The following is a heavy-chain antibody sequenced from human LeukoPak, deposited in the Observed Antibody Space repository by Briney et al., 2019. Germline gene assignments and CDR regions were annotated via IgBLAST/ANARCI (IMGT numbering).Heavy chain of an antibody. CDR1: GFTFSSYA. CDR2: ISGSGGST. D-gene: IGHD2-15*01. V-gene: IGHV3-23*01. J-gene: IGHJ4*02. CDR3: VRDNPRCCGVVPANIDDF. Sequence: GGSLRLSCAASGFTFSSYAMSWVRQAPGKGLEWVSAISGSGGSTYYADSVKGRFTISRDNSKNSLYLQMNSLRAEDTAVYYCVRDNPRCCGVVPANIDDFWGQGTLVTVSS.